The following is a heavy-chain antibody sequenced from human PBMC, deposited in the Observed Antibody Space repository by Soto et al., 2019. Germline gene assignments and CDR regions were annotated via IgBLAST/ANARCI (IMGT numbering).Heavy chain of an antibody. Sequence: SVKVSCKASGFTFTSSAMQWVRQARGQRLEWIGWIVVGSGNTNYAQKFQERVTITRDMSTSTAYMELSSLRSEDTAVYYCAADPTYYYDSSGYYYANYWGQGTLVTVSS. D-gene: IGHD3-22*01. V-gene: IGHV1-58*02. CDR1: GFTFTSSA. J-gene: IGHJ4*02. CDR3: AADPTYYYDSSGYYYANY. CDR2: IVVGSGNT.